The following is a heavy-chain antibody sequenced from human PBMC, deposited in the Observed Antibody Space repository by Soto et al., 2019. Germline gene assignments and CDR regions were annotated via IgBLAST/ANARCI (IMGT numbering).Heavy chain of an antibody. CDR1: GYTFTSYA. CDR2: INAGNGNT. Sequence: QVPLVQSGAEVKKPGASVKVSCKAPGYTFTSYAMHWVRQAPGQRLEWMGWINAGNGNTKYSQKFQGRVTITRDTAASTAYMELSSLRSEATAVYYCARDFLGLSAFDIWVRGTMVTVSS. D-gene: IGHD3-3*01. CDR3: ARDFLGLSAFDI. J-gene: IGHJ3*02. V-gene: IGHV1-3*01.